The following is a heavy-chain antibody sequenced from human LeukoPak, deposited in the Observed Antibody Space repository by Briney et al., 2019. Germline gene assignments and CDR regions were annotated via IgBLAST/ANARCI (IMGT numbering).Heavy chain of an antibody. CDR3: AREIITFGGVIALDY. Sequence: GRSLRLSCAASGFTFSSYGMHWVRQAPGKGLEWVAVIWYDGSNKYYADSVKGRSTISRDDSKNTLYLQMNSLRAEDTAVYYCAREIITFGGVIALDYWGQGTLVTVSS. D-gene: IGHD3-16*02. CDR2: IWYDGSNK. J-gene: IGHJ4*02. V-gene: IGHV3-33*01. CDR1: GFTFSSYG.